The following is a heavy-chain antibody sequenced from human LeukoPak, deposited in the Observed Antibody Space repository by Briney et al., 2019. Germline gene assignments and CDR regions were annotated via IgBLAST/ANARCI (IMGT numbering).Heavy chain of an antibody. V-gene: IGHV3-30*18. J-gene: IGHJ4*02. D-gene: IGHD6-19*01. CDR1: GFTFSSYG. Sequence: GGSLRLSCAASGFTFSSYGMHWVRQAPGKGLEWVAVISYDGSNKYYADSVKGRFTISRDNSKNTLYLQMNRLRAEDTAVYYCAKVRYSSGWYDGDYFDYWGQGTLVTVSS. CDR2: ISYDGSNK. CDR3: AKVRYSSGWYDGDYFDY.